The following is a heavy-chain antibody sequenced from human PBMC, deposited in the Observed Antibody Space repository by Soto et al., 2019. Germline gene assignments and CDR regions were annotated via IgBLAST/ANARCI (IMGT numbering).Heavy chain of an antibody. Sequence: ADTLSLTCTVSGGSLSSSRCHWGWIRQPPGKGLEWIASIKYSGTTFYNPSLKSRVTLSVDTSKNQFALKLSSVTAAETAVDYCAKYGITGSSYDAFDIWGQGTMVTVSS. J-gene: IGHJ3*02. D-gene: IGHD1-26*01. V-gene: IGHV4-39*01. CDR3: AKYGITGSSYDAFDI. CDR2: IKYSGTT. CDR1: GGSLSSSRCH.